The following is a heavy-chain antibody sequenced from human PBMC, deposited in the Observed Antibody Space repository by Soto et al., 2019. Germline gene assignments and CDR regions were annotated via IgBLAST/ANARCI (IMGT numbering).Heavy chain of an antibody. CDR1: GGSFSGYY. CDR2: INHSGST. Sequence: SETLSLTCAVYGGSFSGYYWSWIRQPPGKGLEWIGEINHSGSTNYNPSLKSRVTISVDTSKNQFSLKLSSVTAADTAVYYCARRRAGSWGYFDYWGQGTLVTVSS. V-gene: IGHV4-34*01. D-gene: IGHD6-13*01. CDR3: ARRRAGSWGYFDY. J-gene: IGHJ4*02.